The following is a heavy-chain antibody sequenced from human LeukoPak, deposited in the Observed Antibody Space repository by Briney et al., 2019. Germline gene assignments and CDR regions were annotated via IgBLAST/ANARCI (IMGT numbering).Heavy chain of an antibody. D-gene: IGHD2-15*01. V-gene: IGHV4-34*01. CDR2: INHSGST. CDR1: GGSFSGYY. CDR3: ARSVPLVLIGFSGMDV. J-gene: IGHJ6*04. Sequence: PSETLSLTCAVYGGSFSGYYWSWIRQPPGKGLEWIGEINHSGSTNYNPSLKSRVTISVDTSKNQFSLKLSSVTAADTAVYYCARSVPLVLIGFSGMDVWGKGTTVTVSS.